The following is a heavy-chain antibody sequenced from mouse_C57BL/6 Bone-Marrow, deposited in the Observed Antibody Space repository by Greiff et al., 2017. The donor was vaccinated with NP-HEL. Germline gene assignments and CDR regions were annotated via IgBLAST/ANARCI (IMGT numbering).Heavy chain of an antibody. CDR3: ATLYYGSSDAY. CDR1: GFTFSDYG. J-gene: IGHJ3*01. Sequence: EVQGVESGGGLVKPGGSLKLSCAASGFTFSDYGMHWVRQAPEKGLEWVAYISSGSSTIYYADTVKGRFTISRDNAKNTLFLQMTSLRSEDTAMYYCATLYYGSSDAYWGQGTLVTVSA. CDR2: ISSGSSTI. D-gene: IGHD1-1*01. V-gene: IGHV5-17*01.